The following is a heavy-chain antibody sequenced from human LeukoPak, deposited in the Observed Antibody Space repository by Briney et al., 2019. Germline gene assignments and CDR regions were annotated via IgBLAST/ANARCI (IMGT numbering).Heavy chain of an antibody. Sequence: GGSLRLSCAASGFTFSSYWMHWVRQAPGKGLVWVSRINSDGSSTSYADSVKGRFTISRDNAKNTLYQQMNSLRAEDTAVYYCAADLGYCSSTSCRNWFDPWGQGTLVTVSS. CDR3: AADLGYCSSTSCRNWFDP. CDR1: GFTFSSYW. V-gene: IGHV3-74*01. CDR2: INSDGSST. D-gene: IGHD2-2*01. J-gene: IGHJ5*02.